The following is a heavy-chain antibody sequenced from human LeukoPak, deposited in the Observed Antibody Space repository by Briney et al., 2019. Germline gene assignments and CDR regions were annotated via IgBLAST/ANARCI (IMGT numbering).Heavy chain of an antibody. D-gene: IGHD6-19*01. CDR3: ARDYSSGWRQGNWFDP. CDR1: GGSISSYY. J-gene: IGHJ5*02. V-gene: IGHV4-59*01. Sequence: PSETLSLTCTVSGGSISSYYWSWIRQPPGKGLEWIGYIYYSGSTNYNPSLKSRVAISVDTSKIQISLNLTSVTAADTAVYYCARDYSSGWRQGNWFDPWGQGTLVTVSS. CDR2: IYYSGST.